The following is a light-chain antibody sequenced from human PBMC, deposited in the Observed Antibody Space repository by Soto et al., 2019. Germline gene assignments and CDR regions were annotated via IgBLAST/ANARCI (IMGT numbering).Light chain of an antibody. CDR3: QQYGSSPQT. J-gene: IGKJ1*01. V-gene: IGKV3-20*01. Sequence: EIVLTQSPGTLSLSPGERATLSCRASQSVSSSYLAWYQQKPGQAPRLLIYGASSRATGIPDRFSGSGSGTDFTLTISRLEHEDCAVYYCQQYGSSPQTFGQGTKVEIK. CDR2: GAS. CDR1: QSVSSSY.